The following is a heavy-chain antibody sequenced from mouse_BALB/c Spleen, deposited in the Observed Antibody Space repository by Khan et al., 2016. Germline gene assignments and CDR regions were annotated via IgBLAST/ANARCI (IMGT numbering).Heavy chain of an antibody. CDR2: IRNKANGYTT. Sequence: EVELVESGGGLVQPGGSLRLSCVTSGFTFSDYYMSWVRQPPGKALEWLGFIRNKANGYTTECSASVKGRFTISRDNSQSILYLQMNTLRAEDSATYYCVSDMEDYDDAMDHWGQGTSVTVSS. D-gene: IGHD2-4*01. J-gene: IGHJ4*01. V-gene: IGHV7-3*02. CDR1: GFTFSDYY. CDR3: VSDMEDYDDAMDH.